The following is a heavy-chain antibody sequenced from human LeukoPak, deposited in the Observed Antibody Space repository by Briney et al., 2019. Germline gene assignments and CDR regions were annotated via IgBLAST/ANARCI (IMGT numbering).Heavy chain of an antibody. CDR2: IYSGGST. D-gene: IGHD1-26*01. CDR1: GLTVGSNC. CDR3: ARDNSVGDVAWWFDP. Sequence: PGGSLRLSCAASGLTVGSNCMSWVRQAPGKGLEWVSLIYSGGSTYYTDSVKDRFTISRDNSKNTLYLQMNSLRAEDTAVYYCARDNSVGDVAWWFDPWGQGTLVTVSS. J-gene: IGHJ5*02. V-gene: IGHV3-53*01.